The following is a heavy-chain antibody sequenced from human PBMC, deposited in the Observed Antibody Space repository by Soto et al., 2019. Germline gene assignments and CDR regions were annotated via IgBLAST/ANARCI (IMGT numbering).Heavy chain of an antibody. Sequence: QVQLQESGPGLVKPSETLSLTCTVSGVSITSFFWSWIRQSPGKGLEWIAYIYSSGSTRYNPSPWSLVSISLSSSKYQFSLRSSSGTAAVTSLYYCARLGPRDGVPKTVRAFDIWGQGTMVTV. J-gene: IGHJ3*02. CDR2: IYSSGST. CDR1: GVSITSFF. CDR3: ARLGPRDGVPKTVRAFDI. V-gene: IGHV4-59*03. D-gene: IGHD1-1*01.